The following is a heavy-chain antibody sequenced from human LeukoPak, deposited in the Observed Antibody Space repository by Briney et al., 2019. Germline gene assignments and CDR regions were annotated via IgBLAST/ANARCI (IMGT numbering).Heavy chain of an antibody. Sequence: PSETLSLTCTVSGGSISSYYWSWIRQPAGKGLEWIGRIYTSGSTNYNPSLKSRVTMSVDTSKNQFSLKLSSVTAADTAVYYCAMTRVVLGYCTNGVCYDVGGDYWGQGTLVTVSS. CDR3: AMTRVVLGYCTNGVCYDVGGDY. CDR2: IYTSGST. D-gene: IGHD2-8*01. CDR1: GGSISSYY. J-gene: IGHJ4*02. V-gene: IGHV4-4*07.